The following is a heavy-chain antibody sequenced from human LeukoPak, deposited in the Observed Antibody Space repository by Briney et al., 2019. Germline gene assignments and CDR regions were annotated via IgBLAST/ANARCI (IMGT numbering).Heavy chain of an antibody. CDR1: GFTFSSYS. D-gene: IGHD3-10*01. CDR3: ARAKNYYGSGSYSGFDY. CDR2: ISSSSSYI. Sequence: GGSLRLSCAASGFTFSSYSMNWVRQAPGKGLEWVSFISSSSSYIYYADSVKGRFTISRDNAKNSLYLQMNSLRAEDTAVYYCARAKNYYGSGSYSGFDYWGQGTLVTVSS. J-gene: IGHJ4*02. V-gene: IGHV3-21*01.